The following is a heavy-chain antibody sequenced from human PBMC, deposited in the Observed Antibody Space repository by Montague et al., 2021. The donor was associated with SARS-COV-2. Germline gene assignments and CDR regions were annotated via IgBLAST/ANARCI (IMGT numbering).Heavy chain of an antibody. CDR2: IYYSGST. V-gene: IGHV4-61*01. CDR1: GDSINSGSYY. Sequence: SETLSLTCTVSGDSINSGSYYWSWIRQPPGKGLEWIGYIYYSGSTNYNPSLKSRVTISVDTSKNQFSLKLSSVTAADTAVYYCARDRLNTIFGVVINDAFDIWGQGTMVTVSS. D-gene: IGHD3-3*01. J-gene: IGHJ3*02. CDR3: ARDRLNTIFGVVINDAFDI.